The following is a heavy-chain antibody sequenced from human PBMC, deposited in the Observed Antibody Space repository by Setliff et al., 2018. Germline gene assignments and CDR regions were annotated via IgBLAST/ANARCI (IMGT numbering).Heavy chain of an antibody. Sequence: SETLSLTCGVSSYSISSGYYWGWIRQPPGKGLEWIGTIYHSGSTYYNPSLKSRVTISVDTSKNQFSLKLSSVTAADTAVYYCARLYAGLRGLRGYFDYWGQGTLVTVSS. V-gene: IGHV4-38-2*01. D-gene: IGHD3-10*01. J-gene: IGHJ4*02. CDR2: IYHSGST. CDR1: SYSISSGYY. CDR3: ARLYAGLRGLRGYFDY.